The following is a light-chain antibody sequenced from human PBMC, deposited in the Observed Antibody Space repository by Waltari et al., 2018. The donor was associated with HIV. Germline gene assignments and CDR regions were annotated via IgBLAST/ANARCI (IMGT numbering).Light chain of an antibody. CDR2: WAS. J-gene: IGKJ1*01. CDR3: QQYYSRPRT. CDR1: QSVLWDSNSKNY. Sequence: DIVMTQSPDSLPVSLGERSTITWKSSQSVLWDSNSKNYLAWYQQKPGQPPKILIYWASTRESGVPDRFSGSGSGTNFTLTISSLQAEDVALYYCQQYYSRPRTFGQGTKVEI. V-gene: IGKV4-1*01.